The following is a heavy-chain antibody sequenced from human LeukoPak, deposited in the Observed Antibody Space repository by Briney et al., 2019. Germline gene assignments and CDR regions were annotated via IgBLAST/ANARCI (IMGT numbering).Heavy chain of an antibody. J-gene: IGHJ4*02. D-gene: IGHD5-18*01. CDR3: ARDLYSYGTFDY. Sequence: GASVKVSCKASGGTFSSYAISWVRQAPGQGLEWMGGIIPIFGTANYAQKFQGRVTITADESTSTAYMELSSLRSEDTAVYYYARDLYSYGTFDYWGQGTLVTVSS. V-gene: IGHV1-69*13. CDR2: IIPIFGTA. CDR1: GGTFSSYA.